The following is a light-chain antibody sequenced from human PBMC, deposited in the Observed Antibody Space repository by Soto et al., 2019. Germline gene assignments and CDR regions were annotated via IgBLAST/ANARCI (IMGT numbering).Light chain of an antibody. V-gene: IGKV1-5*03. CDR2: KAS. CDR3: QHYNSHAVA. Sequence: DIKMNHSHSTLFGTVKNRVPMTCLASQTISSWLAWYQQKPGKTLKLLLYKASTLKSGVPSRLSGSRSGTEFTLTISSLQPDEFAPYYCQHYNSHAVAFGQGTKVDTK. J-gene: IGKJ1*01. CDR1: QTISSW.